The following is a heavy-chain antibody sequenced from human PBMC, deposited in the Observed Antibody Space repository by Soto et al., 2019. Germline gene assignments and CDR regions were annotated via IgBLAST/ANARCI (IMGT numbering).Heavy chain of an antibody. J-gene: IGHJ4*02. Sequence: LSLTCTVSGGAVDSNSYYWTRVRQTPGKGLEWVAVISYDGSNKYYADSVKGRFTISRDNSKNTLYLQMNSLRAEDTAVYYCATPGIAVAGPFDYWGQGTLVTVS. D-gene: IGHD6-19*01. CDR1: GGAVDSNS. CDR2: ISYDGSNK. CDR3: ATPGIAVAGPFDY. V-gene: IGHV3-30-3*01.